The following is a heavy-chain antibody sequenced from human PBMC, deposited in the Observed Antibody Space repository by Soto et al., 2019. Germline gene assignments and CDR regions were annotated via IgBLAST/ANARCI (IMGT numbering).Heavy chain of an antibody. CDR1: GGSFSTYA. D-gene: IGHD3-9*01. CDR3: AIDRTPEGFARYFDL. V-gene: IGHV1-69*06. J-gene: IGHJ2*01. CDR2: IIPMFGTS. Sequence: QVQVEQSGAEVKKPGSSVKVSCKVSGGSFSTYALTWVRQAPGQGLEWMGGIIPMFGTSNYAQKFQGRVTITADKATATTYMEMSSLRFDDTAVYFCAIDRTPEGFARYFDLWGRGTLVTVSS.